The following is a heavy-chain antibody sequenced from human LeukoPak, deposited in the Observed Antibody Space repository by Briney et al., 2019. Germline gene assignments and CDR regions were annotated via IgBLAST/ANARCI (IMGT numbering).Heavy chain of an antibody. CDR2: IYHTGSA. CDR3: ARWFCVTDTCLHMDV. CDR1: GGSISSYY. J-gene: IGHJ6*03. V-gene: IGHV4-59*08. Sequence: SETLSLTCTVSGGSISSYYWSWIRQPPGQGLEWIGYIYHTGSAAYNPSLKSRVTMSVDTSKNQFTLKLSSVTAADTAVYYCARWFCVTDTCLHMDVWGKGTTVTVSS. D-gene: IGHD3-22*01.